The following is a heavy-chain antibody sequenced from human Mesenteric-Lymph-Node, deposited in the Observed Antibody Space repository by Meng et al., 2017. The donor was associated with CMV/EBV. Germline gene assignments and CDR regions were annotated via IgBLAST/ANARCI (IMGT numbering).Heavy chain of an antibody. J-gene: IGHJ4*02. D-gene: IGHD2-21*01. Sequence: LSLTCAGSGFTFSSYSMNWVRQSPGKGLEWVSYISGSNSAIYYAHSVKGRFTISRDNAKNSLYLQMDSLRAEDTAVYYCARAPCGGDCYFDYWGQGTLVTVSS. CDR1: GFTFSSYS. CDR3: ARAPCGGDCYFDY. V-gene: IGHV3-48*04. CDR2: ISGSNSAI.